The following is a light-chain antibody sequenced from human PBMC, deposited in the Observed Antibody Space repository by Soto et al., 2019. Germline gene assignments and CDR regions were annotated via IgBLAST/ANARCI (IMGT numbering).Light chain of an antibody. Sequence: DIQMTQSPSTLSASVGDRVTITCRASQTINSWLAWYQQKPGKAPKVLIFDASSMITGVPSRFSGSGSGTEFTLTISNLQPNDFAPYDDQEYDSYSSGPFGQGTKVEIK. J-gene: IGKJ1*01. CDR3: QEYDSYSSGP. CDR2: DAS. CDR1: QTINSW. V-gene: IGKV1-5*01.